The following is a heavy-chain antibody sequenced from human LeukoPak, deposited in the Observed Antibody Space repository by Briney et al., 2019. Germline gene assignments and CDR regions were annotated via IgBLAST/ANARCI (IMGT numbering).Heavy chain of an antibody. V-gene: IGHV3-33*01. D-gene: IGHD6-6*01. CDR3: ASGERPRSYSSSDY. J-gene: IGHJ4*02. CDR2: IWYDGSNK. Sequence: GGSLRLSCAASGFTFSSYGMHWVRQAPGKGLEWVAVIWYDGSNKYYADSVKGRFTISRDNSKNTLYLQMSSLRVEDTAVYYCASGERPRSYSSSDYWGQGTLVTVSS. CDR1: GFTFSSYG.